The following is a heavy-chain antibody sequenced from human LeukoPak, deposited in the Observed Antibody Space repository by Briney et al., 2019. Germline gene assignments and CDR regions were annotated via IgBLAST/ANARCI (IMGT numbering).Heavy chain of an antibody. J-gene: IGHJ4*02. D-gene: IGHD6-19*01. CDR1: GFTFDDFA. V-gene: IGHV3-9*03. CDR2: ISWNSGSI. Sequence: PGGSLRHSCTPSGFTFDDFAMHWVRQAPGKGLEWVSGISWNSGSIGYADSVKGRFTISRDNAKNSLYLQMNSLRAEDMALYYCAKHIRPVIVVAGHIDYWGQGILVTVSS. CDR3: AKHIRPVIVVAGHIDY.